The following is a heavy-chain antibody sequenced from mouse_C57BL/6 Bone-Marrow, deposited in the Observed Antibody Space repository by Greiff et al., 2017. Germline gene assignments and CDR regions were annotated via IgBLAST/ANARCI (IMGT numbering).Heavy chain of an antibody. Sequence: EVQRVESGEGLVKPGGSLKLSCAASGFTFSSYAMSWFRQTPGKRLGWVAYISSGGDSIYYADTVKGRFTISGDNARNTLYLQMSSLKSEDTAMYYCTRDERRITTGVAKDYAMDYWGQGTSVTVSS. CDR1: GFTFSSYA. CDR2: ISSGGDSI. CDR3: TRDERRITTGVAKDYAMDY. D-gene: IGHD1-1*01. V-gene: IGHV5-9-1*02. J-gene: IGHJ4*01.